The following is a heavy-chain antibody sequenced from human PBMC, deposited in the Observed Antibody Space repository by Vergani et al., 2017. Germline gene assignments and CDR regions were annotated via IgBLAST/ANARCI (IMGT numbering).Heavy chain of an antibody. CDR3: ARQPWFKGYSGYDQTSDKHYYYGMDV. CDR1: GYTFTSYG. Sequence: QVQLVQSGAEVKKPGASVKVSCKASGYTFTSYGISWVRQAPGQGLEWMGWISAYNGNTNYAQKLQGRVTMTTDTSTSTAYMELRSLRSDDTAMYYCARQPWFKGYSGYDQTSDKHYYYGMDVWGQGTTVTVSS. J-gene: IGHJ6*02. V-gene: IGHV1-18*01. CDR2: ISAYNGNT. D-gene: IGHD5-12*01.